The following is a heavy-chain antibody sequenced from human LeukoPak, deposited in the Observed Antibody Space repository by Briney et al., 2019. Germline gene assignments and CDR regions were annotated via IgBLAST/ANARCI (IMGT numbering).Heavy chain of an antibody. Sequence: PGRSLRLSCAASGFTFGAYCMHWVRQPPGRGLEWVSAINWNSDTIHYADSVRGRFTISRDNAKNTLYLQMNSLRLDDTAFYFCTKDISSGRPAPYGMDVWGHGTTVTVSS. CDR1: GFTFGAYC. CDR2: INWNSDTI. J-gene: IGHJ6*02. CDR3: TKDISSGRPAPYGMDV. D-gene: IGHD3-10*01. V-gene: IGHV3-9*01.